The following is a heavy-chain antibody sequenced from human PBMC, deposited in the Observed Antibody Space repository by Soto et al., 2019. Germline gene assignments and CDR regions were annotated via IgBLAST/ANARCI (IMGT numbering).Heavy chain of an antibody. D-gene: IGHD3-16*01. V-gene: IGHV3-64*02. CDR3: ARGRGTAPPTKYWYFDL. CDR2: ITSQGGTT. CDR1: GFTFSNYA. Sequence: GGSLRLSCAASGFTFSNYAMHWVRQAPGKGLEFVSAITSQGGTTYYADSVKGRFTISRDNSKNTLYLQLGSLRGDDMAVYYCARGRGTAPPTKYWYFDLWGRGTLVTVS. J-gene: IGHJ2*01.